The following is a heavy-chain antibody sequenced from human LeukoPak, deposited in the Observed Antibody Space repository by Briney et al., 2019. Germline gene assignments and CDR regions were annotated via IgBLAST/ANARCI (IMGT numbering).Heavy chain of an antibody. J-gene: IGHJ5*02. CDR2: IDYSGST. D-gene: IGHD4-17*01. Sequence: SETLSLTCTVSGGPISSTPYYWGWIRQPPGKGLEWIASIDYSGSTFYNPSLRGRASISVDTSSNQFYLRLSFVSAADTAVYYCARHDHSDFGDPNWFDPWGQGTLFSVSS. CDR1: GGPISSTPYY. V-gene: IGHV4-39*01. CDR3: ARHDHSDFGDPNWFDP.